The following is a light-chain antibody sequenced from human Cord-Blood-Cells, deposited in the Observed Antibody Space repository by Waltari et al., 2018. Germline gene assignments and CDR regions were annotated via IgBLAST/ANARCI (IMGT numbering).Light chain of an antibody. CDR1: RPHPGSNL. J-gene: IGLJ3*02. CDR2: RNN. V-gene: IGLV1-47*01. Sequence: QSVLTQQPSASGTPGQRVTIPCCERRPHPGSNLVYGYQPLPGTAAKLLIYRNNQRPSGAPDRFSGSKSGTSASLAISGLRSEDEADYYCAAWDDSLSGWVFGGGTKLTVL. CDR3: AAWDDSLSGWV.